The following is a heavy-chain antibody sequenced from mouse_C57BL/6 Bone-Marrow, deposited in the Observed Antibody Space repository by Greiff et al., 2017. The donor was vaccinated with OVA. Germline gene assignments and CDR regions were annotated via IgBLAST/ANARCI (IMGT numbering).Heavy chain of an antibody. CDR1: GYTFTDYY. V-gene: IGHV1-26*01. D-gene: IGHD2-4*01. CDR2: INPNNDGT. CDR3: ARSDDYDVEAY. J-gene: IGHJ3*01. Sequence: EVQLQQSGPELVKPGASVKISCKASGYTFTDYYMNWVKQSHGKSLEWIGDINPNNDGTSYNQKFKGKATLTVDKSSSTAYMELRSLTSEDSAVYYCARSDDYDVEAYWGQGTLVTVSA.